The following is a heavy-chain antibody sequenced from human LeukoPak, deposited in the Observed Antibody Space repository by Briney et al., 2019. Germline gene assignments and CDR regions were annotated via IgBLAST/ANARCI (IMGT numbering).Heavy chain of an antibody. Sequence: PGGSLRLSCAASGFSFRVYGMHWVRQAPGKGLEWVAVISYDGRNKDYGASAKGRFTISRDNSKNTLYLQMNSLRPDDTAVYYCAKDLYYYDSSGFLEYGMDVWGQGTTVTVSS. CDR2: ISYDGRNK. V-gene: IGHV3-30*18. J-gene: IGHJ6*02. CDR3: AKDLYYYDSSGFLEYGMDV. CDR1: GFSFRVYG. D-gene: IGHD3-22*01.